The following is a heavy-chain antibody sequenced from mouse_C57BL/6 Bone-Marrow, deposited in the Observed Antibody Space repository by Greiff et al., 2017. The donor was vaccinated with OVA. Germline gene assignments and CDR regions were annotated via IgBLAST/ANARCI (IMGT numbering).Heavy chain of an antibody. CDR3: ARSKDDGYFFDY. Sequence: EVQLKESGPELVKPGDSVKISCKASGYSFTGYFMNWVMQSHGKSLEWIGRINPYNGDTFYNQKFKGKATLTVDKSSSTAHMELRSLTSEDSAVYYCARSKDDGYFFDYWGQGTTLTVSS. J-gene: IGHJ2*01. CDR2: INPYNGDT. V-gene: IGHV1-20*01. CDR1: GYSFTGYF. D-gene: IGHD2-3*01.